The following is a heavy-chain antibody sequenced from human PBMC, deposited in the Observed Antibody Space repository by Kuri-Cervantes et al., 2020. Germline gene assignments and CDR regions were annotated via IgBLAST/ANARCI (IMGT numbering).Heavy chain of an antibody. Sequence: GESLKISCAASGFTFSSYAMHWVRQAPGKGLKWVAVISYDGSNKYYADSVKGRFTISRDNSKNTLYLQMNSLRAEDTAVYYCARDGVYLEMATPSEFDYWGQGTLVTVSS. CDR2: ISYDGSNK. CDR1: GFTFSSYA. J-gene: IGHJ4*02. CDR3: ARDGVYLEMATPSEFDY. D-gene: IGHD5-24*01. V-gene: IGHV3-30-3*01.